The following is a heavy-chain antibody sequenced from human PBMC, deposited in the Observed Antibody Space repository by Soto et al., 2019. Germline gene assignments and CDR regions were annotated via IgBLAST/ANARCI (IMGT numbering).Heavy chain of an antibody. D-gene: IGHD6-19*01. J-gene: IGHJ4*02. V-gene: IGHV3-23*01. CDR2: MSGSGAST. Sequence: EVQVLESGGGLVQPGGSLRLSCAASGFTFSNYPMSWVRQAPGKGLEWVSGMSGSGASTYYADSVKGRFTISRDNSKNTLYLQMNSLRCEDTAIYYCAKVGSGWYYFDYWGQGTLVTVSS. CDR3: AKVGSGWYYFDY. CDR1: GFTFSNYP.